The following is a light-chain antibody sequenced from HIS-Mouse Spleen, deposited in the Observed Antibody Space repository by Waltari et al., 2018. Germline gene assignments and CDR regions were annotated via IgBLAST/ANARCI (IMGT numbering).Light chain of an antibody. CDR2: EVS. J-gene: IGLJ3*02. V-gene: IGLV2-14*01. CDR1: SSDVGCYNY. Sequence: QSALTQPASVSGSPGPSITISCTGTSSDVGCYNYVSWYQQHPGKAPKLMIYEVSNRPSGVSNRFSGSKSGNTASLTISGLQAEDEADYYCSSYTSSSTLWVFGGGTKLTVL. CDR3: SSYTSSSTLWV.